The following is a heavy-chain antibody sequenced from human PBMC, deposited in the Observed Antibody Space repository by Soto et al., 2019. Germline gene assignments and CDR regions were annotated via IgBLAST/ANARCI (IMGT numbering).Heavy chain of an antibody. CDR3: ARGPYCSGGTCYSQFFDY. CDR1: GYTFTIYG. D-gene: IGHD2-15*01. CDR2: ISSYNGDT. V-gene: IGHV1-18*01. Sequence: GASVKVSCKASGYTFTIYGISWVRQAPGQGLEWMGWISSYNGDTNYAQKLQGRVSMTADTSTGTAYMELRSLISDDTAIYYCARGPYCSGGTCYSQFFDYWGQGTLVTVSS. J-gene: IGHJ4*02.